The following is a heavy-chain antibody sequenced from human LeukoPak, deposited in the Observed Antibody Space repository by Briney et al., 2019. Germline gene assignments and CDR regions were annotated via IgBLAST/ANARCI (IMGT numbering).Heavy chain of an antibody. D-gene: IGHD1-26*01. CDR3: ARHLSVVGATDDAFDI. V-gene: IGHV4-38-2*02. CDR2: IYHSGST. J-gene: IGHJ3*02. CDR1: GYSITSGYY. Sequence: SETLSLTCTVSGYSITSGYYWGYIRQPPGKGLEWIGSIYHSGSTYYNPSLNSRVTISVDTSKNQFSLKLSSVTAADTAVYYCARHLSVVGATDDAFDIWGQGTMVTVSS.